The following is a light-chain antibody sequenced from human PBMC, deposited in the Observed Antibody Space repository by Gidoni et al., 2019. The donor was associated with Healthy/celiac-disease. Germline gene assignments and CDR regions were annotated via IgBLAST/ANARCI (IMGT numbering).Light chain of an antibody. V-gene: IGKV1-39*01. CDR2: DAS. CDR1: QSISSY. CDR3: QQCYSTPLFT. Sequence: GDRVTITCRASQSISSYLNWYQHKPGKAPKLLIYDASSLQSGVPSRFGGSGSGTDFTLTISSLQPEDFATYYCQQCYSTPLFTFXHXTKVDIK. J-gene: IGKJ3*01.